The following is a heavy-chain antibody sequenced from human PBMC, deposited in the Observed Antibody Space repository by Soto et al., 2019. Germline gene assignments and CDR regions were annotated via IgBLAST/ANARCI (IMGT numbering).Heavy chain of an antibody. V-gene: IGHV3-30-3*01. CDR3: ARDQDSSGYYYGPPEGVDY. CDR1: GFTFSSYA. Sequence: PGGSLRLSCAASGFTFSSYAMPWVRQAPGKGLEWVAVISYDGSNKYYADSVKGRFTISRDNSKNTLYLQMNSLRAEDTAVYYCARDQDSSGYYYGPPEGVDYWGQGTLVTVSS. D-gene: IGHD3-22*01. CDR2: ISYDGSNK. J-gene: IGHJ4*02.